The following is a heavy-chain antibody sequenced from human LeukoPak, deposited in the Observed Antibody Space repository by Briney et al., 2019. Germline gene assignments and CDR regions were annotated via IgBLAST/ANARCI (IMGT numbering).Heavy chain of an antibody. Sequence: SETLSLTCAVYGGSLSGYYWSWIRQPPGKGLEWIGEIYHSGSTNYNPSLKSRVTMSVDKSKNQFSLRLSSLTAADTAVYYCARRGAWETEREYYFDYWGQGTLVTVSS. CDR1: GGSLSGYY. V-gene: IGHV4-34*01. CDR3: ARRGAWETEREYYFDY. J-gene: IGHJ4*02. CDR2: IYHSGST. D-gene: IGHD6-6*01.